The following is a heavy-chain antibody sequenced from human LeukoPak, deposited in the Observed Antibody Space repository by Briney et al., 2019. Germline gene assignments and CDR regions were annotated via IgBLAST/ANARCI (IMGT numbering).Heavy chain of an antibody. V-gene: IGHV4-59*01. CDR1: GGSISNYY. CDR2: ISYSGST. CDR3: ARLRSTAIES. Sequence: SETLSLTCTVSGGSISNYYWSWIRQPPGKELEWLGYISYSGSTNYNPSLKSRVTISADTSKNQFSLKVSSVTAADTAVYYCARLRSTAIESWGQGTLVTVSS. D-gene: IGHD6-13*01. J-gene: IGHJ4*02.